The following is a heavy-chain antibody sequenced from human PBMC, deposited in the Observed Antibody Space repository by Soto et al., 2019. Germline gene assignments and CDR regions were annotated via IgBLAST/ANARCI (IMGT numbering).Heavy chain of an antibody. J-gene: IGHJ6*02. CDR2: IDPSDSYT. CDR1: GYSFTSYW. V-gene: IGHV5-10-1*01. Sequence: PXDSLTISCKGSGYSFTSYWISLVRQMPGKGLEWMGRIDPSDSYTNYSPSFQGHVTISADKSISTAYLQWSSLKASDTAMYYCARHPSMIVVKYGMDVWGQGTTVTVSS. D-gene: IGHD3-22*01. CDR3: ARHPSMIVVKYGMDV.